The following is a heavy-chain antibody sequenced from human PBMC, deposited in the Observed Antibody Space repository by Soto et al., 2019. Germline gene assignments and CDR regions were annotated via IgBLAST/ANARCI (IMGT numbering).Heavy chain of an antibody. CDR2: INHSGST. J-gene: IGHJ6*02. CDR1: GGSFSGYY. Sequence: SETLSLTCAVYGGSFSGYYWSWIRQPPGKGLEWIGEINHSGSTNYNPSLKSRVTISVDTSKNQFSLKLSSVTAADTAVYYCARALAAAGTPTNYYYGMDVWGQGTTVTVSS. D-gene: IGHD6-13*01. V-gene: IGHV4-34*01. CDR3: ARALAAAGTPTNYYYGMDV.